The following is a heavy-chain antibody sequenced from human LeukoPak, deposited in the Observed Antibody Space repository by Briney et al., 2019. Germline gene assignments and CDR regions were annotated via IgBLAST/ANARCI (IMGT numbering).Heavy chain of an antibody. CDR2: ISSSSSTI. J-gene: IGHJ4*02. D-gene: IGHD3-10*01. Sequence: GGSLRLSCAASGFTFSSYSMNWVRQAPGKGLEWVSYISSSSSTIYYADSVKGRVTISRDNAKNSLYLQMNSLRAEDTAVYYCARGNYYGSGSYRLGYWGQGTLVTVSS. CDR1: GFTFSSYS. V-gene: IGHV3-48*01. CDR3: ARGNYYGSGSYRLGY.